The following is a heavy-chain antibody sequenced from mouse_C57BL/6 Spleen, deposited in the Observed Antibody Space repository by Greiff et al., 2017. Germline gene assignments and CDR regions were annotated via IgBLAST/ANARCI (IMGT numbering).Heavy chain of an antibody. V-gene: IGHV1-22*01. CDR2: INPNNGGT. J-gene: IGHJ2*01. D-gene: IGHD1-1*01. CDR3: AREGITTVDDY. CDR1: GYTFTDYN. Sequence: EVKLVESGPELVKPGASVKMSCKASGYTFTDYNMHWVKQSHGKSLEWIGYINPNNGGTSYNQKFKGKATLTVNKSSSTAYMELRSLTSEDSAVYYCAREGITTVDDYWGQGTTLTVSS.